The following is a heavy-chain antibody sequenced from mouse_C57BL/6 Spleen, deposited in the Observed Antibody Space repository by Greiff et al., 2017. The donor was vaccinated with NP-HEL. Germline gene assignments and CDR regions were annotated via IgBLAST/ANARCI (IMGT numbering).Heavy chain of an antibody. Sequence: VQLQQPGAELVRPGSSVKLSCKASGYTFTSYWMDWVKQRPGQGLEWIGNIYPSDSETHYNQKFKDKATLTVDKSSSTAYMQLSSLTSDDSAVYYCARRGSSGLGFADWGQGTLVTVSA. V-gene: IGHV1-61*01. J-gene: IGHJ3*01. CDR3: ARRGSSGLGFAD. D-gene: IGHD3-2*02. CDR2: IYPSDSET. CDR1: GYTFTSYW.